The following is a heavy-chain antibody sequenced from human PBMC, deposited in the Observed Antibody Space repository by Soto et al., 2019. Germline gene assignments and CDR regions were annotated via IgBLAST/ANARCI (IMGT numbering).Heavy chain of an antibody. J-gene: IGHJ6*02. CDR1: GGTFSSYA. CDR3: ARDRGDYYDSSARGSLDRHFYYYGMDV. CDR2: IIPIFGTA. V-gene: IGHV1-69*13. D-gene: IGHD3-22*01. Sequence: SVKVSCKASGGTFSSYAISWVRQAPGQGLEWMGEIIPIFGTANYAQKFQGRVTITADESTSTAYMELSSLRSEDTAVYYCARDRGDYYDSSARGSLDRHFYYYGMDVWGLGTTVTASS.